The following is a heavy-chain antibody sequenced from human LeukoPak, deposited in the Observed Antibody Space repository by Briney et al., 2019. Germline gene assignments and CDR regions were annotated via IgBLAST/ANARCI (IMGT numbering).Heavy chain of an antibody. D-gene: IGHD4-17*01. J-gene: IGHJ4*02. V-gene: IGHV3-74*01. CDR3: ARLREGDYHFDY. CDR1: GFTFSSYW. Sequence: GGSLRLSCAASGFTFSSYWMHWARQAPGKGLVWVSRINSDGSSTSYADSVKGRFTISRDNAKNTLYLQMNSLRAEDTAVYYCARLREGDYHFDYWGQGTLVTVSS. CDR2: INSDGSST.